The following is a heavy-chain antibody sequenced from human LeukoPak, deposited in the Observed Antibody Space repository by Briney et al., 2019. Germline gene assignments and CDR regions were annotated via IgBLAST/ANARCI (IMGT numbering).Heavy chain of an antibody. V-gene: IGHV3-30*02. J-gene: IGHJ6*03. CDR1: GFTFSSYG. Sequence: PGGSLRLSCAASGFTFSSYGMHWVRQAPGKGLEWVAFIRYDGSNKYYADSVKGRFTISRDNSKNTLYLQMNSLRAEDTAVYYCAKDPGAVGAIPDYYYYYMDVWGKGTTVTISS. D-gene: IGHD1-26*01. CDR2: IRYDGSNK. CDR3: AKDPGAVGAIPDYYYYYMDV.